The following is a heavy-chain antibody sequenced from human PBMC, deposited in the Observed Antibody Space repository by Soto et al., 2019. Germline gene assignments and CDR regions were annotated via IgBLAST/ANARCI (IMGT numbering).Heavy chain of an antibody. CDR3: AISYESGTYGGLDP. J-gene: IGHJ5*02. CDR1: GGGFSSYA. D-gene: IGHD3-10*01. CDR2: IIPLFGTR. Sequence: QIQLVQSGAEVKQPGSSVKVSCKASGGGFSSYAINWVRQGPGEGLEWMGGIIPLFGTRNYAQRSEGRVTMTADESTNTAYMELNSLTSEDTAVYYCAISYESGTYGGLDPWGQGTLVTVSS. V-gene: IGHV1-69*01.